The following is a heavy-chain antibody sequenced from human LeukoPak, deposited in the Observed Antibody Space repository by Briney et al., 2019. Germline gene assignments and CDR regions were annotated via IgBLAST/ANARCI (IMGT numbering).Heavy chain of an antibody. J-gene: IGHJ4*02. CDR3: AREGLNIVATIEANYFDY. CDR1: EFTVSNNF. Sequence: GGSLRLSCAVSEFTVSNNFMTWVRQAPGKGLEWVAVISYDGSNKYYADSVKGRFAISRDNSKNTLYLEMNSLRAEDTAVYYCAREGLNIVATIEANYFDYWGQGTLVTVSS. D-gene: IGHD5-12*01. CDR2: ISYDGSNK. V-gene: IGHV3-30*09.